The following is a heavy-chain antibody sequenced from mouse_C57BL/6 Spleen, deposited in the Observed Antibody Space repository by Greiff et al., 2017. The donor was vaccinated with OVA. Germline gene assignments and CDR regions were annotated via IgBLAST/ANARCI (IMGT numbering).Heavy chain of an antibody. CDR3: ARKDWDYWYFDV. Sequence: EVQLQQSGPELVKPGASVKIPCKASGYTFTDYNMDWVKQSHGKSLEWIGDINPNNGGTIYNQKFKGKATLTVDKSSSTAYMELRSLTSEDTAVYYCARKDWDYWYFDVWGTGTTVTVSS. CDR1: GYTFTDYN. CDR2: INPNNGGT. J-gene: IGHJ1*03. D-gene: IGHD4-1*01. V-gene: IGHV1-18*01.